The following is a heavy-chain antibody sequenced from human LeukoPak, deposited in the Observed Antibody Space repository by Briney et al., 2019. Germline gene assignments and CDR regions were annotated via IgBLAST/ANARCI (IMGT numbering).Heavy chain of an antibody. CDR1: GYTFTVYY. J-gene: IGHJ4*02. CDR2: INPNSGGT. V-gene: IGHV1-2*06. D-gene: IGHD6-19*01. CDR3: ARATGYSGGWYSVVC. Sequence: ASVKVSCKASGYTFTVYYMHWVRQAPGQGLEWMGRINPNSGGTNYAQKFQGRVTMTRDTSISTAYMERSRLRSDDTAVYYCARATGYSGGWYSVVCWGQGTLVTVSS.